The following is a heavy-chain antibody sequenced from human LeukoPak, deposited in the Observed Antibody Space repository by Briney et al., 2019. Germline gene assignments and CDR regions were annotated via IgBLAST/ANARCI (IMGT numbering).Heavy chain of an antibody. V-gene: IGHV3-9*03. D-gene: IGHD3-22*01. CDR2: ISWNSGST. Sequence: GGSLRLSCAASGFTFDDYAMHWVRQAPGKGLEWVSGISWNSGSTGYADSVKGRFTISRDNAMNSLYLQMNNLRPEDMALYYCAKSRTTTSGYYNFDSWGQGTLVTVSS. CDR3: AKSRTTTSGYYNFDS. J-gene: IGHJ4*02. CDR1: GFTFDDYA.